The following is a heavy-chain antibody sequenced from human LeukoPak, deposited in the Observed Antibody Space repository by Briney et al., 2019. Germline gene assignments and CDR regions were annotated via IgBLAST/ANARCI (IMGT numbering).Heavy chain of an antibody. Sequence: GGSLRLPCAASGFTFSNYGMHWVRQAPGKGLEWVAVIWYDGSNNYYADSVKGRFTISRDDAKNTLYLQMNSLRAEDTAVYYCARENWNYDYWGQGTLVTVSS. CDR3: ARENWNYDY. CDR2: IWYDGSNN. J-gene: IGHJ4*02. D-gene: IGHD1-7*01. V-gene: IGHV3-33*01. CDR1: GFTFSNYG.